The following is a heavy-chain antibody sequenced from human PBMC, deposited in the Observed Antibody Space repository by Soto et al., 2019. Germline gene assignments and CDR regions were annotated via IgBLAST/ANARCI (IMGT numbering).Heavy chain of an antibody. V-gene: IGHV4-61*01. CDR1: GGAVSSGTYY. J-gene: IGHJ5*02. CDR2: IYFTGST. CDR3: PSGPPRVQWLDP. Sequence: SETLSLTCTVSGGAVSSGTYYWSWIRQPPGKGLEWIGHIYFTGSTNYNPSLKSRVTMSLDTSRNQFSLKLSSVTAADTAVYYCPSGPPRVQWLDPWGLGTMVTVSS. D-gene: IGHD3-3*01.